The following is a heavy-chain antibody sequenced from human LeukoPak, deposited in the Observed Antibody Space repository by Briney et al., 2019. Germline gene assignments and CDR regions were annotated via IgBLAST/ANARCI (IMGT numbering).Heavy chain of an antibody. D-gene: IGHD6-19*01. CDR1: GFTFDDYA. CDR3: AKDLKGYSSGCLDY. CDR2: ISWNSGSI. Sequence: SLRLSCAASGFTFDDYAMHWVRQAPGKGLEWVSGISWNSGSIGYADSVKGRFTISRDNAKNSLYLQMNSLRAEDTALYYCAKDLKGYSSGCLDYWGQGTLVTVSS. J-gene: IGHJ4*02. V-gene: IGHV3-9*01.